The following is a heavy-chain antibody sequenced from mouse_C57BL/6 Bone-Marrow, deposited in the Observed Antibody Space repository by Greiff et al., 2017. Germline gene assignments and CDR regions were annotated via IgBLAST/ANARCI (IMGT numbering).Heavy chain of an antibody. V-gene: IGHV1-76*01. CDR2: IYPGSGNT. CDR1: GYTFTDYY. D-gene: IGHD1-1*01. J-gene: IGHJ1*03. Sequence: VQLQESGAELVRPGASVKLSCKASGYTFTDYYINWVKQRPGQGLEWIARIYPGSGNTYYNEKFKGKATLTAEKSSSTAYMQLSSLTSEDSAVYFCARNPLYYYGSRGYFDVWGTGTTVTVSS. CDR3: ARNPLYYYGSRGYFDV.